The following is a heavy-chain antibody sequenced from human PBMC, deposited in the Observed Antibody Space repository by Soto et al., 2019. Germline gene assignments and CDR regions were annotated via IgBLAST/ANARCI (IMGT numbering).Heavy chain of an antibody. Sequence: ASVKVSCNASGYTFTSYAMHWVRQAPGQRLEWMGWINAGNGNTKYSQKVQGRVTITRDTSASTAYMELSSMRSEATAVYYCARELENRRSDWLQYYYYYCGMDVWGQGPRVTVSS. D-gene: IGHD3-9*01. CDR1: GYTFTSYA. CDR3: ARELENRRSDWLQYYYYYCGMDV. V-gene: IGHV1-3*01. J-gene: IGHJ6*02. CDR2: INAGNGNT.